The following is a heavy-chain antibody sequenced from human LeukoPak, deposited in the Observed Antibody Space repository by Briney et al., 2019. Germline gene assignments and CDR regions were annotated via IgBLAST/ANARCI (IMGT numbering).Heavy chain of an antibody. Sequence: GGSLRLSCAASGFTFSSYWMSWVRQSPGKGREWVANIKQEGREKYYVDSVKGRFTISRDNAKNSLYLQMNSLRAEDTAVYYCARDHYGSGSPADFDIWGQGTMVTVSS. J-gene: IGHJ3*02. CDR1: GFTFSSYW. V-gene: IGHV3-7*01. CDR3: ARDHYGSGSPADFDI. CDR2: IKQEGREK. D-gene: IGHD3-10*01.